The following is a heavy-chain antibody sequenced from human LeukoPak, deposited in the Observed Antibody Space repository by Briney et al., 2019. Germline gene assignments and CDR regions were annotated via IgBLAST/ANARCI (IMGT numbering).Heavy chain of an antibody. CDR2: INPNTGGT. J-gene: IGHJ4*02. Sequence: GASVKVSCKASGYTFTGYFIHWVRQAPGQGLEWMGWINPNTGGTNYAQKFQGRVTMTRDTSITTAYMELSRLRSDDTAVYYCARDTPGGRYFDLPPLYWGQGTLVTVSS. CDR1: GYTFTGYF. D-gene: IGHD3-9*01. CDR3: ARDTPGGRYFDLPPLY. V-gene: IGHV1-2*02.